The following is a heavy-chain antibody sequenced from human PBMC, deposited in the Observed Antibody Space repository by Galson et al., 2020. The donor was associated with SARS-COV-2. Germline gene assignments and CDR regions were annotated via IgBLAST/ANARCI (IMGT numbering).Heavy chain of an antibody. CDR1: GFMFSNSW. CDR3: ATDGSRGFDS. V-gene: IGHV3-7*01. CDR2: IKQDGSER. D-gene: IGHD2-2*03. J-gene: IGHJ4*02. Sequence: PGGSLRLPCVASGFMFSNSWMSWVRQAPGKGLEGVANIKQDGSERYYLDSVKGRFTISRDNAKNSVYLQMNSLRADDTAVYYCATDGSRGFDSWGQGTRVTVSS.